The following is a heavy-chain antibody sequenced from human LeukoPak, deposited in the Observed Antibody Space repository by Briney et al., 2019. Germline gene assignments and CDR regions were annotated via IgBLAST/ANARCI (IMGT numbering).Heavy chain of an antibody. V-gene: IGHV1-2*02. CDR3: ARVDQLRFCVDY. CDR1: GYTFTGYY. J-gene: IGHJ4*02. CDR2: INPNSGGT. D-gene: IGHD3-3*01. Sequence: ASVKVSCKASGYTFTGYYMHWVRQAPGRGLEWMGWINPNSGGTNYAQKFQGRVTMTRDTSISTAYMELSRLRSDDSVVYYCARVDQLRFCVDYWGQGTLVTVSS.